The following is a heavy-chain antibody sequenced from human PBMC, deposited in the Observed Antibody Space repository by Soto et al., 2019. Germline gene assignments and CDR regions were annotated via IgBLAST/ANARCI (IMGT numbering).Heavy chain of an antibody. J-gene: IGHJ4*02. CDR1: GYTFTSYD. CDR3: ARGGSSWYYY. D-gene: IGHD6-13*01. CDR2: MNPNSGNT. Sequence: QVQLVQSGAEVKKPGASVKVSCKASGYTFTSYDINWVRQATGQGLEWMGWMNPNSGNTGYAQKCQXXVXMXXNTSISTAYMELSSLRSEDTAVYYCARGGSSWYYYWGQGTLVTVSS. V-gene: IGHV1-8*01.